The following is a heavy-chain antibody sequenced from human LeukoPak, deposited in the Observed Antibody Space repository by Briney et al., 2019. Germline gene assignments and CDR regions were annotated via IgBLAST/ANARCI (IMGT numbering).Heavy chain of an antibody. Sequence: ASVKVSCKASGYIFTTYGINWVRQAPGQGLEWMAWINTYNGNTQYTQKFQDRVTMTTDTSTSTAYMELRSLKSDDTAVYYCARGISETTVIPIDFWGQGTLVTVSS. D-gene: IGHD4-11*01. CDR3: ARGISETTVIPIDF. J-gene: IGHJ4*02. CDR1: GYIFTTYG. CDR2: INTYNGNT. V-gene: IGHV1-18*01.